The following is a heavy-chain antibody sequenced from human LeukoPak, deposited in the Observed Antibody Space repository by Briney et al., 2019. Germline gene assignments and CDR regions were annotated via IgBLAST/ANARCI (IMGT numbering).Heavy chain of an antibody. D-gene: IGHD6-19*01. Sequence: GGSLRLSCAASGFTFSSYGMHWVRQAPGKGLEWVAVISYDGSNKYYADSVKGRFTISRDNSKNTLYLQMNSLRAEDTAVYYCAKSYRYSSGGNKQYFDYWAQGPLVTVSS. CDR3: AKSYRYSSGGNKQYFDY. CDR1: GFTFSSYG. J-gene: IGHJ4*02. CDR2: ISYDGSNK. V-gene: IGHV3-30*18.